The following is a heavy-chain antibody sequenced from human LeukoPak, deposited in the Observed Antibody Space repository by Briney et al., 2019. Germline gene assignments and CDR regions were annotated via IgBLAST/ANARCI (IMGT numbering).Heavy chain of an antibody. D-gene: IGHD5-12*01. V-gene: IGHV4-34*01. CDR1: GGSFSGYY. CDR3: ARGEPGYSRPPEYFQH. J-gene: IGHJ1*01. CDR2: INHSGST. Sequence: SETLSLTCAVYGGSFSGYYWSWIRQPPGKGLEWIGEINHSGSTNYNPSLKSRVTISVDTSKNQFSLKLSSVTAADTAVYYCARGEPGYSRPPEYFQHWGQGTLVTVSS.